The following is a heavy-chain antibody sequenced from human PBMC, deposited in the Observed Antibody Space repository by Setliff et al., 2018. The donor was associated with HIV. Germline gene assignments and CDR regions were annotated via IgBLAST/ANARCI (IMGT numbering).Heavy chain of an antibody. V-gene: IGHV4-59*08. CDR3: ARSMRYFYDTSGFSWFDP. J-gene: IGHJ5*02. CDR2: IYYSGST. D-gene: IGHD3-22*01. CDR1: GGSISSYY. Sequence: SETLSLTCTVSGGSISSYYWSWIRQPPGKGLEWIGYIYYSGSTNYNPSLKSRVTISVDTSKNQFSLKLRSLTATDTAIYHCARSMRYFYDTSGFSWFDPWGQGTLVTVSS.